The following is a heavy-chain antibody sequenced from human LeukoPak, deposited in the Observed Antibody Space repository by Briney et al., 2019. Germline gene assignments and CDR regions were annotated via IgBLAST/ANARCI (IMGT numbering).Heavy chain of an antibody. CDR2: INGDGRII. Sequence: GGSLRLSCAASGFTFSSNWMHWVRQAPGKGLVWISRINGDGRIIEHAESVKGRFTISRNNADNTLHLLMNSLRAEDTAVYHCVREVGAPGSFQHWGQGAPVTVSS. V-gene: IGHV3-74*03. CDR3: VREVGAPGSFQH. D-gene: IGHD1-26*01. J-gene: IGHJ1*01. CDR1: GFTFSSNW.